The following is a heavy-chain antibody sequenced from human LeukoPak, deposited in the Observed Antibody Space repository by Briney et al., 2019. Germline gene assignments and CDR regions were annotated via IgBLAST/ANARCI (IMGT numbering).Heavy chain of an antibody. CDR3: ARGGANTYYYGSGSLHY. CDR2: INHSGST. V-gene: IGHV4-34*01. CDR1: GGSISSYY. J-gene: IGHJ4*02. Sequence: SETLSLTCTVSGGSISSYYWSWIRQPPGKGLEWIGEINHSGSTNYNPSLKSRVTISVDASKNQFSLKLSSVTAADTAVYYCARGGANTYYYGSGSLHYWGQGTLVTVSS. D-gene: IGHD3-10*01.